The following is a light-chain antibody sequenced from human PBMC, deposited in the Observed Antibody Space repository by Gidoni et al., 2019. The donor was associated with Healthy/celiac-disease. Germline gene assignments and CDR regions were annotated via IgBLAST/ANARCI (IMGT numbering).Light chain of an antibody. V-gene: IGLV2-11*01. Sequence: QSALTQPRSVSGSPGQSVTISCTGTSNDVGGYNYVSWYQHHPCKAPKLMIYDVSKRPSGVPDRFSGSKSGNTAPLTISGLQAEDEADYYCCSYAGSVVFGGGTKLTVL. J-gene: IGLJ2*01. CDR1: SNDVGGYNY. CDR2: DVS. CDR3: CSYAGSVV.